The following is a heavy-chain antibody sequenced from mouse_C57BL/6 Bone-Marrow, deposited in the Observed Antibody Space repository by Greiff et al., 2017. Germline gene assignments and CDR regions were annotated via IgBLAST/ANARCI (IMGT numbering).Heavy chain of an antibody. CDR2: IDPANGNT. CDR1: GVNIKNTY. CDR3: ARTVDYYGRGFDY. V-gene: IGHV14-3*01. D-gene: IGHD1-1*01. Sequence: EVQLQESVAELVRPGASVKLSCTASGVNIKNTYMHWVKQRPEQGLEWIGRIDPANGNTKYAPKFQGKATITADTSSNTAYLQLSSLTSEDTAIYYCARTVDYYGRGFDYWGQGTTLTVAS. J-gene: IGHJ2*01.